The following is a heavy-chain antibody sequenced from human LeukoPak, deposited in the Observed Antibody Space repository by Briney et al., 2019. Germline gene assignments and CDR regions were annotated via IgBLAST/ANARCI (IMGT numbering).Heavy chain of an antibody. Sequence: ASVKVSCKASGYTFTSYDINWVRQATGQGLEWMGWMNPNSGNTGYAQKFQGRVTMTRNTSISTAYMELSSLRSEDTAVYYCASFRYYDFWSGYPRAFDIWGQGTMVTVSS. CDR3: ASFRYYDFWSGYPRAFDI. CDR1: GYTFTSYD. V-gene: IGHV1-8*01. J-gene: IGHJ3*02. CDR2: MNPNSGNT. D-gene: IGHD3-3*01.